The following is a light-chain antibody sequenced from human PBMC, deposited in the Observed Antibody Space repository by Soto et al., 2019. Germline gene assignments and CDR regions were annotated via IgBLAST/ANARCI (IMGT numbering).Light chain of an antibody. V-gene: IGLV2-23*03. Sequence: QSALTQPASVSGSPGQSITISCTGTSSDVGSYNLGSWYQQHPGKAPKLMIYEGSKRPSGVSNRFSGSKSGNTASLTISGLQAEDEADYYCCSYAGSSTFVFGGGTKVTVL. CDR3: CSYAGSSTFV. CDR2: EGS. CDR1: SSDVGSYNL. J-gene: IGLJ2*01.